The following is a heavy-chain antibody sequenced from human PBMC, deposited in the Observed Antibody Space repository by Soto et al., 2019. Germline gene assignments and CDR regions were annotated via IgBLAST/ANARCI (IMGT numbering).Heavy chain of an antibody. V-gene: IGHV3-23*01. CDR1: GFTFSSYA. CDR3: AEGGGTGDNPLFPFDY. Sequence: GGSLRLSCAASGFTFSSYAMSWVRQAPGKGLEWVSAISGSGGSTYYADSVKGRFTISRDNSKNTLYLQMNSLRAEDTAVYYCAEGGGTGDNPLFPFDYWGQGTLVTVSS. J-gene: IGHJ4*02. CDR2: ISGSGGST. D-gene: IGHD7-27*01.